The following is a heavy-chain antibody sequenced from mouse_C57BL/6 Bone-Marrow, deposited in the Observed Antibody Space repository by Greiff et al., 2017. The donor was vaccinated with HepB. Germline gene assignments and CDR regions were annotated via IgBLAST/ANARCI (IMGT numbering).Heavy chain of an antibody. Sequence: VMLVESGAELARPGASVKLSCKASGYTFTSYGISWVKQRTGQGLEWIGEIYPRSGNTYYNEKFKGKARLTADKSSSTAYMELRSLTSEDSAVYFCARLGAWFAYWGQGTLVTVSA. J-gene: IGHJ3*01. CDR3: ARLGAWFAY. CDR1: GYTFTSYG. CDR2: IYPRSGNT. V-gene: IGHV1-81*01. D-gene: IGHD4-1*01.